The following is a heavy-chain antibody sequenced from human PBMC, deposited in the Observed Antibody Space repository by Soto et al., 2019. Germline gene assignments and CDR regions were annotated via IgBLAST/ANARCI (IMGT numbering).Heavy chain of an antibody. CDR1: GYTFTSYA. J-gene: IGHJ5*02. CDR3: ARGEPMVRGVIAFDP. V-gene: IGHV7-4-1*01. D-gene: IGHD3-10*01. Sequence: GASVKVSCKASGYTFTSYAMNWVRQAPGQGLEWMGWINTNTGNPTYAQGFTGRFVFSLDTSVSTAYLQICSLKAEDTAVYYCARGEPMVRGVIAFDPWGQGTLVTVSS. CDR2: INTNTGNP.